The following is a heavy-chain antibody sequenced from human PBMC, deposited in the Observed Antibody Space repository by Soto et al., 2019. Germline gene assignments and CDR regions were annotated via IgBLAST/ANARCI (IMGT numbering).Heavy chain of an antibody. D-gene: IGHD2-21*02. CDR3: ATTSVTLNGLPHYFDL. V-gene: IGHV3-30-3*01. J-gene: IGHJ4*02. CDR2: ISYDGSNK. Sequence: SGGSLRLSCAASGFTFSSYAMHWVRQAPGKWLEWVAVISYDGSNKYYADSVKGRFTISRDNAESSLYLQMNSLTAADTSLYYCATTSVTLNGLPHYFDLWGRGXLVTVYS. CDR1: GFTFSSYA.